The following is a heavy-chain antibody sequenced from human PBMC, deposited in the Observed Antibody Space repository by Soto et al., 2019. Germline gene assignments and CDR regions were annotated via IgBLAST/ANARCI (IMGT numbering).Heavy chain of an antibody. CDR1: GFTVSTNY. J-gene: IGHJ2*01. CDR2: IYSGGTT. CDR3: ARDLGTTVTYRNWYFDL. Sequence: PGGSLRLSCAASGFTVSTNYMTWVRQAPGKGLEWVSIIYSGGTTYYADSVKGRFTISRDNSKNTLYLQMNSLRAEDTAVYYCARDLGTTVTYRNWYFDLWGRGTLVTVPS. D-gene: IGHD4-17*01. V-gene: IGHV3-66*01.